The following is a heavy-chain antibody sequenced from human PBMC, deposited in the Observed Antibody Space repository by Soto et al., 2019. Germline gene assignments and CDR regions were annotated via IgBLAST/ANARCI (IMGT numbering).Heavy chain of an antibody. Sequence: GGSLRLSCAASGFTFTRYSMNWVRQAPGKGLGWVSSISSTTNYIYYGDSMKGRFTISRDNAKNSLYLEMNSLRAEDTAVYYCARESEDLTSNFDYWGQGTLVTVSS. CDR2: ISSTTNYI. CDR1: GFTFTRYS. J-gene: IGHJ4*02. CDR3: ARESEDLTSNFDY. V-gene: IGHV3-21*06.